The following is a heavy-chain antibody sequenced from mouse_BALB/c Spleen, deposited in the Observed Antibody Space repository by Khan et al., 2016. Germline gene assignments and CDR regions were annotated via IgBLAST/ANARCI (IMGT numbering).Heavy chain of an antibody. CDR2: INTNTGEP. Sequence: QIQLVQSGPELKKPGETVKISCKASGYTFTNYGMNWVKQAPGKGLKWMGWINTNTGEPTSTEEFKGRFALSLETSSSTAYLQINNLKNADTATYFCAEDYYGSNWLAYWGQGTLVTVSA. J-gene: IGHJ3*01. V-gene: IGHV9-3*02. D-gene: IGHD1-1*01. CDR1: GYTFTNYG. CDR3: AEDYYGSNWLAY.